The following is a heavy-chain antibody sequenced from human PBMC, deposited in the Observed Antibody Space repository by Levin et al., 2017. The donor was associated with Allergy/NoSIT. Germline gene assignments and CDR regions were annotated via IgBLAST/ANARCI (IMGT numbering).Heavy chain of an antibody. V-gene: IGHV1-46*01. CDR3: GRVRDGDSDGPIDY. D-gene: IGHD2-21*01. CDR1: QYTFTTYY. J-gene: IGHJ4*02. Sequence: AGGSLRLSCKASQYTFTTYYMHWVRQAPGQGLEWMGIINPSVGSTSYTQKFQGRVTMTRDTSTSTVFMELSSLRSEDTAVYYCGRVRDGDSDGPIDYWGQGTLVTVSS. CDR2: INPSVGST.